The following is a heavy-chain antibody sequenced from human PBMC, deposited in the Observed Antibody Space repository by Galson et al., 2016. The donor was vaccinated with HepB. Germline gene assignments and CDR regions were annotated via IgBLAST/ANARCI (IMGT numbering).Heavy chain of an antibody. D-gene: IGHD2-2*01. Sequence: SLRLSCAASGFTLSNYWMSWVHQTPGKGLEWVANIKQDGSEKFYVDSVKGRFTISRDNAKSSLYLQLNRLRVEDTALYYCARARFFVVAPAAGTFDVWGQGRMVTVSS. J-gene: IGHJ3*01. V-gene: IGHV3-7*04. CDR1: GFTLSNYW. CDR3: ARARFFVVAPAAGTFDV. CDR2: IKQDGSEK.